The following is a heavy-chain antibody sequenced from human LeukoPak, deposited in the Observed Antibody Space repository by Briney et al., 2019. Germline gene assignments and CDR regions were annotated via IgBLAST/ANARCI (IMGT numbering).Heavy chain of an antibody. Sequence: GGSLRLSCGASGFTLRRHWMHWVRQAPGKGLVWVSRISGDGSRINYADSVKGRFTISRDNAKNTLYLRMNSLRAEDTAVYYCARQIVGATSFDYWGQGTLVTVSS. CDR1: GFTLRRHW. V-gene: IGHV3-74*01. CDR3: ARQIVGATSFDY. D-gene: IGHD1-26*01. CDR2: ISGDGSRI. J-gene: IGHJ4*02.